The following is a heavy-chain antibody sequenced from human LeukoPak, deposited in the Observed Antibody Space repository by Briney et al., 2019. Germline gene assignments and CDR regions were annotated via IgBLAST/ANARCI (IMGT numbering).Heavy chain of an antibody. CDR2: MNPNSGNT. J-gene: IGHJ5*02. D-gene: IGHD6-13*01. CDR3: ARGQRGGSSWYRGEDWFDP. Sequence: ASVKVSCKASGYTFTSYDINWVRQATGQGLEWRGWMNPNSGNTGYAQKFQGRVTMTRNTSISTAYMGLSSLRSEDTAVYYCARGQRGGSSWYRGEDWFDPWGQGTLVTVSS. CDR1: GYTFTSYD. V-gene: IGHV1-8*01.